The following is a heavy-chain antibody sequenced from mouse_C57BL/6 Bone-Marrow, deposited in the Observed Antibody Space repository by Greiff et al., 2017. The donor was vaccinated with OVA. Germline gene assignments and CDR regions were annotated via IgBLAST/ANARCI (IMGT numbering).Heavy chain of an antibody. CDR2: IDPENGDT. J-gene: IGHJ3*01. D-gene: IGHD4-1*01. CDR1: GFNIKDDY. V-gene: IGHV14-4*01. Sequence: DVKLQESGAELVRPGASVKLSCTASGFNIKDDYMHWVKQRPEQGLEWIGWIDPENGDTEYASKFQGKATITADTSSNTAYLQLSSLTSEDTAVYYCTTRGTGPWFAYWGQGTLVTVSA. CDR3: TTRGTGPWFAY.